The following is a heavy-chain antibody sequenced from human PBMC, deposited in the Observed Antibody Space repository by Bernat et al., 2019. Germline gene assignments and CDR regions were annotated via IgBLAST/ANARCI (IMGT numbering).Heavy chain of an antibody. CDR3: ARGPLKPTVVTSPCDY. V-gene: IGHV4-34*01. CDR1: GGFFSGYY. J-gene: IGHJ4*01. D-gene: IGHD4-23*01. CDR2: INHSGST. Sequence: QVQLQQWGAGLLKPSETLSLTCAVYGGFFSGYYWSWIRQPPGKGLEWIGEINHSGSTNYNPSLKSRVTISVDTSKNQFSLKLSSVTAADTAVYYCARGPLKPTVVTSPCDYWGQGTLVTVSS.